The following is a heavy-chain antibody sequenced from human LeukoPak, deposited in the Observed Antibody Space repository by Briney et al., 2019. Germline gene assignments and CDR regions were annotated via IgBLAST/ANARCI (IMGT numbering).Heavy chain of an antibody. D-gene: IGHD3-22*01. CDR2: INSDGINT. CDR3: ARDLGQYYDTSDNWFDP. Sequence: GGSLRLSCAASGFTFSNYWMHWVRQAPGKGLVWVSRINSDGINTSYADSVKSRFTISRENAKNTLNLQMNSLRAEDTAVYYCARDLGQYYDTSDNWFDPWGQGTLVTVSS. J-gene: IGHJ5*02. V-gene: IGHV3-74*01. CDR1: GFTFSNYW.